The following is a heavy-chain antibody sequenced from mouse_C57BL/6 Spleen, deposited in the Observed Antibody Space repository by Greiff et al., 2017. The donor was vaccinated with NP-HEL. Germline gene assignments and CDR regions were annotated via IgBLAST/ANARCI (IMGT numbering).Heavy chain of an antibody. J-gene: IGHJ1*03. CDR1: GYSFTSYY. Sequence: QVQLQQSGPELVKPGASVKISCKASGYSFTSYYIHWVKQRPGQGLEWIGWIYPGSGNTKYNEKFKGKATLTADTSSSTAYMQLSSLTSEDSAVYYCARGGDGYYWYFDVWGTGTTVTVSS. CDR2: IYPGSGNT. CDR3: ARGGDGYYWYFDV. V-gene: IGHV1-66*01. D-gene: IGHD2-3*01.